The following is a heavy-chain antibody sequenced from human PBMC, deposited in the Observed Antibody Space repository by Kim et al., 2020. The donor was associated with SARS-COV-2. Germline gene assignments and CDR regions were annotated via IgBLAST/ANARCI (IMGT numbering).Heavy chain of an antibody. V-gene: IGHV1-24*01. J-gene: IGHJ4*02. D-gene: IGHD1-1*01. Sequence: TIYAPKFQGRVTMTEETSTDTAYMELSSLRSEDTAVYYCATGDVGYPLDYWGQGTLVTVSS. CDR3: ATGDVGYPLDY. CDR2: T.